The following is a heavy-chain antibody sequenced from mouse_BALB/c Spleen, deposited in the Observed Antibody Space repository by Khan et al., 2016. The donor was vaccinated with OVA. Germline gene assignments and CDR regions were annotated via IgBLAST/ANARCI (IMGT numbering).Heavy chain of an antibody. Sequence: QMQLEESGPGLVAPSQSLSITCTVSGFSLTSYGVHWVRQPPGKGLEWLGIIWAGGSTYYNSALMSRLSISKDNSKSQVFLKMNSLQTDDTAMYYCARDTTATPYWGQGTLVTVSA. D-gene: IGHD1-2*01. V-gene: IGHV2-9*02. CDR1: GFSLTSYG. CDR3: ARDTTATPY. J-gene: IGHJ3*01. CDR2: IWAGGST.